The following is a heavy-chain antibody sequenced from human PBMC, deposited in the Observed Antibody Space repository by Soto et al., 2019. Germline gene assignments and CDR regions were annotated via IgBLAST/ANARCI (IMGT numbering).Heavy chain of an antibody. CDR2: IYYSGST. Sequence: SETLSLTCTVSGGTISSYYWSWIRQPPGKGLEWIGYIYYSGSTNYNPSLKSRVTISVDTSKNQFSLKLSSVTAADTAVYYWPGGAIFGEYGMDGWGQGTTVTVAS. CDR1: GGTISSYY. D-gene: IGHD3-3*01. J-gene: IGHJ6*02. V-gene: IGHV4-59*01. CDR3: PGGAIFGEYGMDG.